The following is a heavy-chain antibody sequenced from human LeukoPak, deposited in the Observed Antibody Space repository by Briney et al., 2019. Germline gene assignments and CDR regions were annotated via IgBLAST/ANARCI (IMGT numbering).Heavy chain of an antibody. CDR1: GFTFSSYG. CDR2: IWYDGSNK. CDR3: ARDDSVAAAVDYYYYGMDV. J-gene: IGHJ6*02. Sequence: SGGSLRLSCAASGFTFSSYGMHWVRQAPGKGLEWVAVIWYDGSNKYYADSVKGRFTSSRDNSKDTLYLQMNSLRAEDTAVYYCARDDSVAAAVDYYYYGMDVWGQGTTVTVSS. D-gene: IGHD6-13*01. V-gene: IGHV3-33*01.